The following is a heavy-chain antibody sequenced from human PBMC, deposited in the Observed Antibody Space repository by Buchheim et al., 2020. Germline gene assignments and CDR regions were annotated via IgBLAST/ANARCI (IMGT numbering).Heavy chain of an antibody. CDR1: GFTFSSYA. J-gene: IGHJ3*02. V-gene: IGHV3-30-3*01. CDR2: ISYDGSNK. D-gene: IGHD3-10*01. CDR3: ARDRVSYLLWFGELLFRDAFDI. Sequence: QVQLVESGGGVVQPGRSLRLSCAASGFTFSSYAMHWVRQAPGKGLEWVAVISYDGSNKYYADSVKGRFTISRDNSKNTLYLQMNSLRAEDTAVYYCARDRVSYLLWFGELLFRDAFDIWGQGT.